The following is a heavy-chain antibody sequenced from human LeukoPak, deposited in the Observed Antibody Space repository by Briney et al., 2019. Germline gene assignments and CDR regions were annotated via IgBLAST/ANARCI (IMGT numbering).Heavy chain of an antibody. CDR2: IYYSGNT. V-gene: IGHV4-59*12. CDR3: AREPLGIAVAGSRGYVDY. J-gene: IGHJ4*02. CDR1: NASISSYY. D-gene: IGHD6-19*01. Sequence: SETLSLTCTVSNASISSYYWSWIRQPPGKGLEWIGFIYYSGNTNYNPSLKSRVTMSVDTSKNQFSLKLSSVTAADTAVYYCAREPLGIAVAGSRGYVDYWGQGTLVTVSS.